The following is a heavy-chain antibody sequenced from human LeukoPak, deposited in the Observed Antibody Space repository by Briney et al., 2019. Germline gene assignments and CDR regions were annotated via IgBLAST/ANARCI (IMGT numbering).Heavy chain of an antibody. J-gene: IGHJ4*02. Sequence: GGSLRLSCAASGFTFDDYAMHWVRQAPGKGLEWVSGISWNSGSIGYADSVKGRFTISRDNAKNSLYLQMNSLRPEDTAVYYCARSTSSWSPTDYWGQGTLVTVSS. CDR3: ARSTSSWSPTDY. CDR2: ISWNSGSI. D-gene: IGHD6-13*01. CDR1: GFTFDDYA. V-gene: IGHV3-9*01.